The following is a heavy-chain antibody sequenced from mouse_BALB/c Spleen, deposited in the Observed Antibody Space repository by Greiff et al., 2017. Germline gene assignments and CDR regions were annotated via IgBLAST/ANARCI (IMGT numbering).Heavy chain of an antibody. CDR3: ARDFGNYEGDY. Sequence: EMMLVESGGGLVQPGGSLRLSCATSGFTFTDYYMSWVRQPPGKALEWLGFIRNKANGYTTEYSASVKGRFTISRDNSQSILYLQMNTLRAEDSATYYCARDFGNYEGDYWGQGTTLTVSS. CDR2: IRNKANGYTT. D-gene: IGHD2-1*01. J-gene: IGHJ2*01. V-gene: IGHV7-3*02. CDR1: GFTFTDYY.